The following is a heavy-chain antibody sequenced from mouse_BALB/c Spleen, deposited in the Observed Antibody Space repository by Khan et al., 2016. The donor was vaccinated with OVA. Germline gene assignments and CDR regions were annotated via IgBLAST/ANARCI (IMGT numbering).Heavy chain of an antibody. Sequence: VQVVESGAELAKPGASVKMSCKASGYTFTTYWMHWVKQRPGQGLEWIGYINPTSGFTDYNQKFKDKATLTAEKSSSTAYMQLSSLTSDDSAVYYCARDRIDYWGQGTTLTVSS. V-gene: IGHV1-7*01. CDR1: GYTFTTYW. CDR2: INPTSGFT. J-gene: IGHJ2*01. CDR3: ARDRIDY.